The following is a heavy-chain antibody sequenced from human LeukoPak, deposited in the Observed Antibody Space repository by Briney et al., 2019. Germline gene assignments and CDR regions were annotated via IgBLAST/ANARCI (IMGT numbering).Heavy chain of an antibody. D-gene: IGHD1-26*01. CDR2: ISGSGGST. CDR3: AKAGGSYPLRYYFDY. J-gene: IGHJ4*02. Sequence: GGSLRLSCAASGFTFSSYAMSWVRQAPGKGLEWVSAISGSGGSTYYADSVKGRFTISRDNSKNTLYPQMNSLRAEDTAVYYCAKAGGSYPLRYYFDYWGQGTLVTVSS. V-gene: IGHV3-23*01. CDR1: GFTFSSYA.